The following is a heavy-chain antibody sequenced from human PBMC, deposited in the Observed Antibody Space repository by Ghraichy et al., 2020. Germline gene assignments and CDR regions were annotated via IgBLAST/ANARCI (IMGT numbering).Heavy chain of an antibody. D-gene: IGHD6-13*01. CDR2: IYHSGST. CDR3: ARGVSMAAGGDIFDV. J-gene: IGHJ3*01. V-gene: IGHV4-30-2*01. Sequence: SQTLSLTCVVSGGSISSGGYSWTWIRPPPGKGLEWIGYIYHSGSTYYNPALKSRVTMSVDRSKNQFSLNLNSVTAADTADYFCARGVSMAAGGDIFDVWGQGTMVTVSS. CDR1: GGSISSGGYS.